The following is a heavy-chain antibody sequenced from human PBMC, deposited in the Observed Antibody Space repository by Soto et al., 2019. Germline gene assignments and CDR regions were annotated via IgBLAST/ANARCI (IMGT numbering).Heavy chain of an antibody. Sequence: QVQLVQSGAEVRKPGASVKVSCKAVGYTFTNHDVNWVRQATGQGLEWMAWMNPITGNTGYARKFQGRITVTRNTSISTADMDLSSLRSDDTDVYYCARARGGYLNDAFDSWGQGTMVTVSS. CDR2: MNPITGNT. V-gene: IGHV1-8*01. J-gene: IGHJ3*02. CDR3: ARARGGYLNDAFDS. D-gene: IGHD5-12*01. CDR1: GYTFTNHD.